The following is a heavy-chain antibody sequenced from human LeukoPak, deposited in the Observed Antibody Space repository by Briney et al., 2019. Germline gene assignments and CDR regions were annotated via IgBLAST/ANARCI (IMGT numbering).Heavy chain of an antibody. Sequence: GRSLRLSCAASGFTFSSYGMHWVRQAPGKGLEWVAVISYDGSNKYYADSVKGRFTISRDNFKNTLYLQMNSLRAEDTAVYYCAKDYYGSGSYPYYFDYWGQGTLVTVSS. CDR2: ISYDGSNK. CDR3: AKDYYGSGSYPYYFDY. CDR1: GFTFSSYG. D-gene: IGHD3-10*01. V-gene: IGHV3-30*18. J-gene: IGHJ4*02.